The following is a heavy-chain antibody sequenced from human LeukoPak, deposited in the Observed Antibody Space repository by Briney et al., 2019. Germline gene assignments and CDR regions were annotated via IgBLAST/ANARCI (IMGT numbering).Heavy chain of an antibody. CDR1: GGSISSYY. D-gene: IGHD6-19*01. V-gene: IGHV4-59*01. CDR2: IYYRGST. CDR3: ASSQWLSYYYYYMDV. J-gene: IGHJ6*03. Sequence: SETLSLTCTVPGGSISSYYWSWIRQPPGKELGGRRYIYYRGSTNYNHSLKSRVTISVDTSKNQFSLKLSSVTAADTAVYNCASSQWLSYYYYYMDVWGKGTTVTVSS.